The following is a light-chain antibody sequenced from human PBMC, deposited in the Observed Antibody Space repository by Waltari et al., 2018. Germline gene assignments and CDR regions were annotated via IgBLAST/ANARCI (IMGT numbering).Light chain of an antibody. CDR2: GAS. J-gene: IGKJ3*01. CDR3: QQYYSTPFT. Sequence: DILMTQSPDSLSVSLDERATINCTSRLSTLHSSENKNYLGWYQQKSGKSPKLLIYGASTWESGVPDRFSGSGSGTDFTLTISSLQAEDVAVYYCQQYYSTPFTFGPGTKVDIK. V-gene: IGKV4-1*01. CDR1: LSTLHSSENKNY.